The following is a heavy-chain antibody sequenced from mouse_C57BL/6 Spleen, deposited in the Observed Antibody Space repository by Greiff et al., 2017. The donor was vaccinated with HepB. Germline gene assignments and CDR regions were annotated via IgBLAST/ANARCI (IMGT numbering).Heavy chain of an antibody. Sequence: EVKVEESGPGLVKPSQSLSLTCSVTGYSITSGYYWNWIRQFPGNKLEWMGYISYDGSNNYNPSLKNRISITRDTSKNQFFLKLNSVTTEDTATYYCARGNGRGYFDVWGTGTTVTVSS. CDR2: ISYDGSN. D-gene: IGHD1-1*01. J-gene: IGHJ1*03. CDR1: GYSITSGYY. CDR3: ARGNGRGYFDV. V-gene: IGHV3-6*01.